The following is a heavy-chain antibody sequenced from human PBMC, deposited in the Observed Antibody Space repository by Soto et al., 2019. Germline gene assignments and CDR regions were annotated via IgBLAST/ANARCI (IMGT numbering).Heavy chain of an antibody. D-gene: IGHD5-18*01. J-gene: IGHJ6*02. CDR3: ARGGDTAMTPYYYGMAV. Sequence: QVQLQESGPGLVKPSQTLSLTCTVSGGSISSGGYYWSWIRQHPGKVLEWIGYIYYSGSTYYNPSLKSRVTISVDTSKNQFSLKLSSVTAADTAVYYCARGGDTAMTPYYYGMAVWGQGTTVTVSS. CDR2: IYYSGST. CDR1: GGSISSGGYY. V-gene: IGHV4-31*03.